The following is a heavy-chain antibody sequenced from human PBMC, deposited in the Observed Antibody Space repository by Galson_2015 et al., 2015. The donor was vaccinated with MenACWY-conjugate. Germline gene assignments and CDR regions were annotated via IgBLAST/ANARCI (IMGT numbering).Heavy chain of an antibody. CDR1: GYSFTTYW. Sequence: QSGAEVKKPGESLKISCKGSGYSFTTYWIGWVRQLPRKGLEWMGLISPGDSNTRYSPAFQGQVTISADKSISTAYLQWNSLQASDTAMYYCARHPPGGRGMDVWGQGTTVTVSS. J-gene: IGHJ6*02. V-gene: IGHV5-51*01. CDR3: ARHPPGGRGMDV. D-gene: IGHD1-26*01. CDR2: ISPGDSNT.